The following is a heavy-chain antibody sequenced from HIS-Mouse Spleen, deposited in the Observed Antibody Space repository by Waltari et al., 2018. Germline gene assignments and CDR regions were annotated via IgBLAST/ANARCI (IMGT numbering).Heavy chain of an antibody. Sequence: QLQLQESGPGLVKPSETLSLTCTVSGGSISSSSYYWGWIRQPPGKGLEWIGSIYYSGSTYYYPSLKSRVTISVDTSENQFSLKLSSVTAADTAVYYCAREIPYSSSWYDWYFDLWGRGTLVTVSS. V-gene: IGHV4-39*07. D-gene: IGHD6-13*01. J-gene: IGHJ2*01. CDR1: GGSISSSSYY. CDR3: AREIPYSSSWYDWYFDL. CDR2: IYYSGST.